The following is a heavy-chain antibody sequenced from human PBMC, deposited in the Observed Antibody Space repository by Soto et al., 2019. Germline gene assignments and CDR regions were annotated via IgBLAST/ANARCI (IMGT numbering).Heavy chain of an antibody. CDR1: GGTFSSHS. J-gene: IGHJ6*02. V-gene: IGHV1-69*01. CDR3: STSVYCSTTRCYYYYGLDV. D-gene: IGHD2-2*01. CDR2: IIPIFGTE. Sequence: QVQLVQSGAEVKKPGSSVKVSCKVSGGTFSSHSINWVRQAPGQGPEWMGGIIPIFGTENYAQKFQGRVTITPDESTSTAYLELSSLTSEDTALYYCSTSVYCSTTRCYYYYGLDVWGQGTTVILSS.